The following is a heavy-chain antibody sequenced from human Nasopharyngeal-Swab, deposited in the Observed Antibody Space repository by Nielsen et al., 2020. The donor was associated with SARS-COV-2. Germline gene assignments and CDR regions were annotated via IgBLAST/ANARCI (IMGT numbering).Heavy chain of an antibody. CDR3: ARGSKQWLVRLSRYYYYGMDV. D-gene: IGHD6-19*01. CDR2: INHSGST. V-gene: IGHV4-34*01. J-gene: IGHJ6*02. Sequence: WIRQPPGKGLGWIGEINHSGSTNYNPSPKSRVTISVDTSKNQFSLKLSSVTAADTAVYYCARGSKQWLVRLSRYYYYGMDVWGQGTTVTVSS.